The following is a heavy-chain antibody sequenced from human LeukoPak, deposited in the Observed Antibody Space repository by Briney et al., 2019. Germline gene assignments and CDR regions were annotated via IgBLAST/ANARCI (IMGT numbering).Heavy chain of an antibody. D-gene: IGHD5-12*01. CDR1: GFTFDDYA. J-gene: IGHJ1*01. CDR2: ISWNSGSI. CDR3: AKEGYSGYEH. Sequence: GRSLRLSCAASGFTFDDYAMHWVRQAPGKGLEWVSGISWNSGSIGYADSVKGRFTISRDNAKNSLYLQMNSLRAEDMALYYCAKEGYSGYEHWGQGTLVTASS. V-gene: IGHV3-9*03.